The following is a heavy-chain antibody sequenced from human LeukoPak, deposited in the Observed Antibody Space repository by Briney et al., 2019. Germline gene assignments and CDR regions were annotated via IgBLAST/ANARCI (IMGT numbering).Heavy chain of an antibody. D-gene: IGHD6-19*01. Sequence: GASVKVSCKASGYAFTSYGISWVRPAPGQGLEWMGWISAYNGNTNYAQKLQGRVTMTTDTSTSTAYMELRSLRSDDTAVYYCARPQYSSGWYTIGAFDIWGQGTMVAVSS. V-gene: IGHV1-18*01. J-gene: IGHJ3*02. CDR3: ARPQYSSGWYTIGAFDI. CDR2: ISAYNGNT. CDR1: GYAFTSYG.